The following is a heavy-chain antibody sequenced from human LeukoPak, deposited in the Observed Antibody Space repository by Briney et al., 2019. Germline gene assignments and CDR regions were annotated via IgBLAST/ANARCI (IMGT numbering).Heavy chain of an antibody. D-gene: IGHD3-22*01. Sequence: GGSLRLSCAAPGFTVSSNSMTWVRQAPGKGLEWVSVIYSGGSTYYADSVKGRFTISRDKNTLYLQMNSLRADDTAVYYCARDEPSPDSPDLDYWGQGTLVTVSS. CDR3: ARDEPSPDSPDLDY. V-gene: IGHV3-66*01. CDR1: GFTVSSNS. J-gene: IGHJ4*02. CDR2: IYSGGST.